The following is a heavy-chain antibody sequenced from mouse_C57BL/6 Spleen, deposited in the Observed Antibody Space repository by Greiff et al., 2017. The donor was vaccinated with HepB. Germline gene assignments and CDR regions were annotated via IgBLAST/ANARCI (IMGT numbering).Heavy chain of an antibody. CDR2: ISGGGGNT. Sequence: EVKLVESGGGLVKPGGSLKLSCAASGFTFSSYTMSWVRQTPEKRLEWVATISGGGGNTYYPDSVKGRFTISRDNAKNTLYLQMSSLRSEDTALYYCARESTVVAPFDYWGQGTTLTVSS. CDR1: GFTFSSYT. CDR3: ARESTVVAPFDY. J-gene: IGHJ2*01. V-gene: IGHV5-9*01. D-gene: IGHD1-1*01.